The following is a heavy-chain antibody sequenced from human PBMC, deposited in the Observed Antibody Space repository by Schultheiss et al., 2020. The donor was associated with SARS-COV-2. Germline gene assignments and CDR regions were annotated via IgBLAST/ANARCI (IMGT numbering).Heavy chain of an antibody. CDR2: ISWNGGGT. J-gene: IGHJ6*03. CDR1: GFIFDDYG. CDR3: ARTPYYYDSSGYYSYYYYYYMDV. Sequence: GGSLRLSCVASGFIFDDYGMSWVRQAPGKGLEWVSGISWNGGGTGYADSVEGRFTISRDNSKNTLYLQMNSLRAEDTAVYYCARTPYYYDSSGYYSYYYYYYMDVWGKGTTVTVSS. V-gene: IGHV3-20*04. D-gene: IGHD3-22*01.